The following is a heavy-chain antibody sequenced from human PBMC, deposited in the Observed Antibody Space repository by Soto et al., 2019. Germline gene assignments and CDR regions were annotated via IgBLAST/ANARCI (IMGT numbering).Heavy chain of an antibody. D-gene: IGHD6-13*01. V-gene: IGHV3-33*01. CDR1: GFTFSSYG. CDR2: IWYDGSNK. J-gene: IGHJ6*02. Sequence: GGSLRLSCAASGFTFSSYGMHWVRQAPGKGLEWVAVIWYDGSNKYYADSVKGRFTISRDNSKNTLYLQMNSLRAEDTAVYYCAREGLEAAGYYGMDVWGQGTTVTVSS. CDR3: AREGLEAAGYYGMDV.